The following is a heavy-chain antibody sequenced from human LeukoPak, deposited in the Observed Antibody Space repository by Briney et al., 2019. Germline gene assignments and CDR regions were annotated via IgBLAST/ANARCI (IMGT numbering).Heavy chain of an antibody. Sequence: GGSLRLSCAASGFTFGSYGMHWVRQAPGKGLEWVAFIRYDGSNKYYADSVKGRFTISRDNSKNTLYLQMNSLRAEDTAVYYCAKEGETYCGGDCYYRYYYYYYMDVWGKGTTVTISS. CDR1: GFTFGSYG. J-gene: IGHJ6*03. CDR3: AKEGETYCGGDCYYRYYYYYYMDV. D-gene: IGHD2-21*02. V-gene: IGHV3-30*02. CDR2: IRYDGSNK.